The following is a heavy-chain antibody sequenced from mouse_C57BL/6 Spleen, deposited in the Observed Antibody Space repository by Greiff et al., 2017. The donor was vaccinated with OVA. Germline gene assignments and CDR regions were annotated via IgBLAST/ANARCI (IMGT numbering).Heavy chain of an antibody. CDR3: ALITTVVARDFDV. V-gene: IGHV1-81*01. Sequence: QVQLKESGAELARPGASVKLSCKASGYTFTSYGISWVKQRTGQGLEWIGEIYPRSGNTYYNEKFKGKATLTADKSSSTAYMELRSLTSEDSAVYFCALITTVVARDFDVWGTGTTVTVSS. J-gene: IGHJ1*03. CDR2: IYPRSGNT. D-gene: IGHD1-1*01. CDR1: GYTFTSYG.